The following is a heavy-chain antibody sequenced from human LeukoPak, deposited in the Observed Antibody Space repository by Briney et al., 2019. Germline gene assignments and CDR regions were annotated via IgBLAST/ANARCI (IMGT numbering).Heavy chain of an antibody. D-gene: IGHD2-2*01. CDR2: IYYSGST. CDR1: GGSISSGGYY. Sequence: PSETLSLTCTVSGGSISSGGYYWSWIRQPPGKGLEWIGSIYYSGSTYYNPSLKSRVTISVDTSKNQFSLKLSSVTAADTAVYYCASDRSGVVPAPWGYWGQGTLVTVSS. J-gene: IGHJ4*02. CDR3: ASDRSGVVPAPWGY. V-gene: IGHV4-39*01.